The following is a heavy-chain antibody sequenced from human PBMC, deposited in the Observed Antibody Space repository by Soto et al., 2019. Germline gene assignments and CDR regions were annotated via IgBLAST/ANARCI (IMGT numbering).Heavy chain of an antibody. Sequence: QITLKESGPTLVKPTQTLTLTCTFSGFSLTTSGVGVTWIRQPPGKALAWLGLIYWNGIERYSPSLKSRLSLTKDTSKDQVVLTMTDVGPVDTATYYCAHTRVPDTLDYWGPGTRVTVSS. V-gene: IGHV2-5*01. CDR3: AHTRVPDTLDY. CDR2: IYWNGIE. CDR1: GFSLTTSGVG. J-gene: IGHJ4*02. D-gene: IGHD2-2*01.